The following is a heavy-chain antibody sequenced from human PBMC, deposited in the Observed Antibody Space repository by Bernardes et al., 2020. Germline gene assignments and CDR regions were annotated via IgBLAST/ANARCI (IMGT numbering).Heavy chain of an antibody. CDR2: ISYSGST. V-gene: IGHV4-39*01. CDR1: GGSISSSNYC. J-gene: IGHJ5*02. CDR3: ATRAGGSYLGWFHP. Sequence: SETLSLTCTVSGGSISSSNYCWDWIRQPPGKGLEWIGSISYSGSTYYNPSLKSRVTISVDTSKNQFSLKLSSVTAADTAVYFCATRAGGSYLGWFHPWGQGRLVTVSS. D-gene: IGHD1-26*01.